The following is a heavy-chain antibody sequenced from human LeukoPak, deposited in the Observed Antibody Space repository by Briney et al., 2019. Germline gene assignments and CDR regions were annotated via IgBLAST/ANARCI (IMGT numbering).Heavy chain of an antibody. CDR3: AKRQGSSASCYDY. J-gene: IGHJ4*02. D-gene: IGHD2-2*01. CDR1: GFTFSSYG. CDR2: ISYDGSNE. V-gene: IGHV3-30*18. Sequence: GGSLRLSCAASGFTFSSYGMHWVRQAPGKGLEWVAVISYDGSNEYYADSVKGRFTISRDNSKNTLYLQMSSLRAEDTAVYYCAKRQGSSASCYDYWGQGTLVTVSS.